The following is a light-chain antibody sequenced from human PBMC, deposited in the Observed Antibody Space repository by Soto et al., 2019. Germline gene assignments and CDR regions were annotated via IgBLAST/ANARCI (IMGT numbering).Light chain of an antibody. V-gene: IGLV1-40*01. CDR1: SSNVGADYD. J-gene: IGLJ3*02. CDR2: VNN. Sequence: QSVLTQPPSVSGAPGQRVTISCTGSSSNVGADYDVHWYQQYPGTAPKLLIFVNNNRPSGVPDRFSGSKSGTSASLAITGLQPEDEADYYCQSYDNNLSACVFGGGTKLTVL. CDR3: QSYDNNLSACV.